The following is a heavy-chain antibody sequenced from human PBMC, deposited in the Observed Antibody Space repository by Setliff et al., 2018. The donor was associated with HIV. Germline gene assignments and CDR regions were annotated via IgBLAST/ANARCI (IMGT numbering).Heavy chain of an antibody. V-gene: IGHV4-59*01. CDR3: ARGYPGIAVAGLSYYYYYYMDV. D-gene: IGHD6-19*01. J-gene: IGHJ6*03. CDR1: GGSISSYY. Sequence: PSETLSLTCTVSGGSISSYYWSWIRQPPGKGLEWIGYIYYSGSSNYNPSLKSRVTISVGTSKNQFSLKLSSVTAADTAVYYCARGYPGIAVAGLSYYYYYYMDVWGKGTTVTSP. CDR2: IYYSGSS.